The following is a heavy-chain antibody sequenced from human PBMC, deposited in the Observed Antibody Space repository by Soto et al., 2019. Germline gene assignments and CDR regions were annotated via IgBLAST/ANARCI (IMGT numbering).Heavy chain of an antibody. D-gene: IGHD2-2*01. CDR2: TYYRSKWYN. Sequence: PSQTLSLTCAISGDSVSSNSAAWNWIRQSPSRGLEWLGRTYYRSKWYNDYAVSVKSRITINPDTSKNQFSLQLNSVTAADTAVYYCARGVYCSSTSCYWGMDVWGQGTTVTVSS. CDR1: GDSVSSNSAA. CDR3: ARGVYCSSTSCYWGMDV. V-gene: IGHV6-1*01. J-gene: IGHJ6*02.